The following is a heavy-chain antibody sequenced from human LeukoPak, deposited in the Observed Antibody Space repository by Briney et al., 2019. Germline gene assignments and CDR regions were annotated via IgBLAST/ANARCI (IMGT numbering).Heavy chain of an antibody. CDR3: ARGRSNFDY. Sequence: SETLSLTCTVSGGAINSYHWTWIRQPPGKGLEWIGYIYYSGSTNYNPSLKSRVTISVDTSKNQFSLKLSSVTAADTAVYYCARGRSNFDYWGQGTLVTVSS. CDR2: IYYSGST. CDR1: GGAINSYH. D-gene: IGHD2/OR15-2a*01. J-gene: IGHJ4*02. V-gene: IGHV4-59*01.